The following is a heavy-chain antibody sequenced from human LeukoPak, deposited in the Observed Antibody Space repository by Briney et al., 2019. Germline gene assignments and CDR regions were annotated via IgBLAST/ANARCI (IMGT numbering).Heavy chain of an antibody. D-gene: IGHD5-18*01. CDR1: GDSISTYH. J-gene: IGHJ4*02. CDR3: ARDKQHSYGRYFDH. Sequence: SETLSLTCSVSGDSISTYHWNWIRKPPGRGLEWIGYMQSTGNSNYNPYLRSRVTMFVDTSKNQVALILRSVTAADTAVYFCARDKQHSYGRYFDHWGQGALVTVSS. CDR2: MQSTGNS. V-gene: IGHV4-59*01.